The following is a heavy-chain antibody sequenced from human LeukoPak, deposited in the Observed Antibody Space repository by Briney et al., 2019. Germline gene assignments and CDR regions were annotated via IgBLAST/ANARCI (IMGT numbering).Heavy chain of an antibody. V-gene: IGHV3-30-3*01. Sequence: GGSLRLSCAASGINFGSYSMHWVRQAPGKGLEWVAVVSNDGGTEYYADAVKGRFTISRDNSKNTLYLQMNSLRPEDTAVYYCASHWAQQVVSDYWGQGTLVTVSS. J-gene: IGHJ4*02. CDR3: ASHWAQQVVSDY. CDR2: VSNDGGTE. CDR1: GINFGSYS. D-gene: IGHD6-13*01.